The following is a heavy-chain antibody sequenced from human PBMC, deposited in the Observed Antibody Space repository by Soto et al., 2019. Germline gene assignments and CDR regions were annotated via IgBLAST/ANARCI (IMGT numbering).Heavy chain of an antibody. CDR3: AKDSELLWFGELFGPPWFDP. V-gene: IGHV3-30*18. D-gene: IGHD3-10*01. J-gene: IGHJ5*02. CDR1: GFTFSSYG. Sequence: PGGSLRLSCAASGFTFSSYGMHWVRQAPGKGLEWVAVISYDGSNKYYADSVKGRFAISRDNSKNTLYLQMNSLRAEDTAVYYCAKDSELLWFGELFGPPWFDPWGQGTLVTVSS. CDR2: ISYDGSNK.